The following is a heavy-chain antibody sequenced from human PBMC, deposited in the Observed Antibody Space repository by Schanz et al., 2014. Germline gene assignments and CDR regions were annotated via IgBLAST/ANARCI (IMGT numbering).Heavy chain of an antibody. CDR2: ILGLASTT. J-gene: IGHJ4*02. D-gene: IGHD6-13*01. Sequence: EVQLVESGGGLVQPGKSLRLSCAASGFTFSTSAMSWVRQVPGKGLEWVSAILGLASTTYYADSVKGRFTISRDNSKNTLFLQMNSLRAEDTAVYYCAKSQGSSFDSWGQGTLVTVSS. CDR3: AKSQGSSFDS. V-gene: IGHV3-23*04. CDR1: GFTFSTSA.